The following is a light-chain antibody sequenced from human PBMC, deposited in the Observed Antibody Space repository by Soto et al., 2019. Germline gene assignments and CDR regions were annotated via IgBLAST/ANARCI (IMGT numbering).Light chain of an antibody. CDR2: AKS. V-gene: IGKV3-20*01. Sequence: EIVLTQSPGTLSLSPGQRARVSCTASQSVSSSYFACCQQRPGQAPRILIYAKSTSASAIQDSFSGSGSGTYFPPTISRLQPEEVAVYYCQQYGSSLTFGGGTKVDIK. CDR3: QQYGSSLT. J-gene: IGKJ4*01. CDR1: QSVSSSY.